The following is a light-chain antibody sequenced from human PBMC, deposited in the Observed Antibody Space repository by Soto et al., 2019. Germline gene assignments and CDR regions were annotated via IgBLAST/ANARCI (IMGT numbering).Light chain of an antibody. V-gene: IGLV2-14*01. Sequence: QSALTQPASVSGSPGQSITISCTGTSSDVGGYNYVSWYQQHPGKAPKLMIYEVSNRPSGVSNRFSGSKSGNTASLTISGLQTADEADYYCGTWESYLSVGVFGGGTKLTVL. CDR2: EVS. CDR3: GTWESYLSVGV. J-gene: IGLJ3*02. CDR1: SSDVGGYNY.